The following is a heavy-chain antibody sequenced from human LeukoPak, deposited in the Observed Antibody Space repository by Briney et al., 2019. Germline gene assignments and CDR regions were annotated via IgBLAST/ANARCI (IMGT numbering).Heavy chain of an antibody. CDR1: GFTFSSYW. V-gene: IGHV3-74*01. CDR3: AKVGEQQLADY. J-gene: IGHJ4*02. D-gene: IGHD6-13*01. CDR2: INSDGSST. Sequence: HPGGSLRLSCAASGFTFSSYWMHWVRQAPGKGLVWVSRINSDGSSTSYADSVKGRFTISRDNAKNTLYLQMNSLRGEDTAVYYCAKVGEQQLADYWGQGTLVTVSS.